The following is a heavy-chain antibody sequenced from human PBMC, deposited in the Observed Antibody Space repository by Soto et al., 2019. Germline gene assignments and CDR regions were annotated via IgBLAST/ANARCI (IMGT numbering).Heavy chain of an antibody. D-gene: IGHD5-12*01. CDR1: GGTFSSYT. Sequence: QVQLVQSGAEVKKPGSSVKVSCKASGGTFSSYTISWVRQAPGQGLEWMGRIIPILGIANYAQKFQGRVTIXXDXSXXTAYMELSSLRSEDTAVYYCARDPGLNIVATIFDYWGQGTLVTISS. V-gene: IGHV1-69*08. CDR3: ARDPGLNIVATIFDY. J-gene: IGHJ4*02. CDR2: IIPILGIA.